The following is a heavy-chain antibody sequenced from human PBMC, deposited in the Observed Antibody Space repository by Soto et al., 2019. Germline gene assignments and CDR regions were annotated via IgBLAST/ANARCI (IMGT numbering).Heavy chain of an antibody. CDR2: INTGNGNT. J-gene: IGHJ3*02. Sequence: ASVKFFWTASGCSFPRYPMQWLRQVPGPRLEWIGWINTGNGNTKRSQKLKDKVTITRDTSANTVYMELSSLRSEDTAVYCFARDQPADSFYIGGQGRMVTVSS. CDR1: GCSFPRYP. D-gene: IGHD2-2*01. CDR3: ARDQPADSFYI. V-gene: IGHV1-3*04.